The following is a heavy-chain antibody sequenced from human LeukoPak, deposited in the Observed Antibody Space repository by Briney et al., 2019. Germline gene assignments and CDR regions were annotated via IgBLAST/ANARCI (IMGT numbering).Heavy chain of an antibody. D-gene: IGHD6-6*01. J-gene: IGHJ6*03. Sequence: GASVKVSRKASGYTFTGYYMHWVRQAPGQGLEWMGWNNPNSGGTNYAQKFQGRVTMTRDTSISTAYMELSRLRSDDTAVYYCARVQQLVRGRYYYYYMDVWGKGTTVTVSS. CDR3: ARVQQLVRGRYYYYYMDV. CDR2: NNPNSGGT. CDR1: GYTFTGYY. V-gene: IGHV1-2*02.